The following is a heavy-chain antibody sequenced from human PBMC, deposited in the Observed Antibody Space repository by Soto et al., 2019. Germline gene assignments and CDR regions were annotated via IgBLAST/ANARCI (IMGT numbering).Heavy chain of an antibody. J-gene: IGHJ4*02. D-gene: IGHD5-12*01. CDR1: GGSISGHS. CDR2: IYPSGST. V-gene: IGHV4-4*07. Sequence: SETLSLTCTVSGGSISGHSWIWIRQPAGRGLEWIGHIYPSGSTSYNPSLRSRVTMSLDTSKNQIFLNLTSVTAADTAVFYCVRGRSYSVYDFWGPGTLVTVS. CDR3: VRGRSYSVYDF.